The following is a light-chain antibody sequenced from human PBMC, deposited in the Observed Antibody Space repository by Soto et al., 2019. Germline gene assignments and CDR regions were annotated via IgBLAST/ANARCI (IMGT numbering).Light chain of an antibody. CDR1: QGIANF. Sequence: IQLTQSPSSLSASVGDRVTIACRASQGIANFFAWYQQKPGKAPKPLTYGASTLQGGVASWFCGNGSVTYCSLTIRSLLPENLATYYCHQLKSLPITFGPGTKVDIK. V-gene: IGKV1-9*01. CDR2: GAS. CDR3: HQLKSLPIT. J-gene: IGKJ3*01.